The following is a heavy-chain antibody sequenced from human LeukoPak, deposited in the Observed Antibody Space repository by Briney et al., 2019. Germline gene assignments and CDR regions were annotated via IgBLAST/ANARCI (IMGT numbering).Heavy chain of an antibody. CDR2: ISGSGDKT. J-gene: IGHJ4*02. D-gene: IGHD2-15*01. V-gene: IGHV3-23*01. Sequence: PGGSLRLSCAASGFTFSSHAMTGVCQAPGKGLEWVSAISGSGDKTYYADSVKGRFTISRDNSKNTLYLQMNSLRAEDTAVYYCAKLVVAATPAFDYWGQGKLVTVSS. CDR3: AKLVVAATPAFDY. CDR1: GFTFSSHA.